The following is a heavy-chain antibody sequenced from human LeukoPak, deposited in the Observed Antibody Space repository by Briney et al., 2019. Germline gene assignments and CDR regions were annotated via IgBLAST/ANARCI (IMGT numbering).Heavy chain of an antibody. Sequence: GGSLRLSCAASGFTFSSYAMSWVRQAPGKGLEWVSAISGSGGSTYYADSVKGRFTISRDNSKNTLYLQMNSLRAEDTAVYYCANLPIGKLLWFGELSYYFDYWGQGTLVTVSS. V-gene: IGHV3-23*01. D-gene: IGHD3-10*01. CDR3: ANLPIGKLLWFGELSYYFDY. CDR2: ISGSGGST. J-gene: IGHJ4*02. CDR1: GFTFSSYA.